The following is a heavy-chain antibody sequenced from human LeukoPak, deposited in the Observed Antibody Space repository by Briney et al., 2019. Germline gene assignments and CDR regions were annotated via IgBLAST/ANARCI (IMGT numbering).Heavy chain of an antibody. CDR1: GYTFTGYY. J-gene: IGHJ6*03. V-gene: IGHV1-2*02. D-gene: IGHD3-22*01. CDR2: INPNSGGT. CDR3: ARSYYDSSGFTFFYYMDV. Sequence: ASVKVSCKASGYTFTGYYVHWVRQAPGQGLEWMGWINPNSGGTKYAQKFQGRVTMTRDTSISTAYMELSRLRSDDTAGYYCARSYYDSSGFTFFYYMDVWGNGTTVTISS.